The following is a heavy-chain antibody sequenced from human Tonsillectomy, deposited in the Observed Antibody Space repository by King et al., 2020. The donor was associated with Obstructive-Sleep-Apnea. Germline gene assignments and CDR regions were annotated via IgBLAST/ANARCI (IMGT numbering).Heavy chain of an antibody. V-gene: IGHV5-10-1*03. Sequence: VQLVQSGAEVKKPGESLRISCKGSGYSFTSYWISWVRQMPGKGLEWMGRIDPSDSYTNYSPSFQGHVSISADKSINTAYLQWTSLKASDTAMYYCARRITYGSGTYYTAWFDPWGQGTLVTVSP. J-gene: IGHJ5*02. CDR2: IDPSDSYT. D-gene: IGHD3-10*01. CDR3: ARRITYGSGTYYTAWFDP. CDR1: GYSFTSYW.